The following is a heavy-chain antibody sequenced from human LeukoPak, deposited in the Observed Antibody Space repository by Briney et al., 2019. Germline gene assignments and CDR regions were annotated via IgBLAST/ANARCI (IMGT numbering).Heavy chain of an antibody. J-gene: IGHJ4*02. D-gene: IGHD3-10*01. CDR2: IRYDGSNK. CDR3: AKDNIWFGELFQVVDY. Sequence: PGGSLRLSCAASGFTFSSYGMHWVRQAPGKGLEWVAFIRYDGSNKYYADSVKGRFTISRDNFKNTLYLQMNSLRAEDTAVYYCAKDNIWFGELFQVVDYWGQGTLVTVSS. V-gene: IGHV3-30*02. CDR1: GFTFSSYG.